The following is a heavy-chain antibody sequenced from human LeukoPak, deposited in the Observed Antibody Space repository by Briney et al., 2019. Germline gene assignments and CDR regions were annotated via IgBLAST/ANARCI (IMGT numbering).Heavy chain of an antibody. CDR3: AKDVRGNSFDY. CDR2: ISWNSGSI. J-gene: IGHJ4*02. D-gene: IGHD2-15*01. V-gene: IGHV3-9*01. CDR1: GFTFDDYA. Sequence: GGSLRLSCAASGFTFDDYAMHWVRQAPGKGLEWVSGISWNSGSIGYADSVKGRFTISRDNAKNSLYLQMNSLRAEDTALYYCAKDVRGNSFDYWGRGTLVTVSS.